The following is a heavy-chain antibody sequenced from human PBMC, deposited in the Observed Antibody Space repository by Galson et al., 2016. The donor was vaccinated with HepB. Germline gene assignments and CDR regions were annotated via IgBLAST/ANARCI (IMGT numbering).Heavy chain of an antibody. Sequence: SLRLSCAASGFTFTSYALSWVRQAPGRGLEWVSTLNGSGRKTYYADSVKGRFTISRDNSKNTLFLQMNSLRVEDTAVYYCAKSFVKKDFWSYYLADAFIFGAKGQRSPSLQ. CDR2: LNGSGRKT. CDR3: AKSFVKKDFWSYYLADAFI. J-gene: IGHJ3*02. D-gene: IGHD3-3*01. CDR1: GFTFTSYA. V-gene: IGHV3-23*01.